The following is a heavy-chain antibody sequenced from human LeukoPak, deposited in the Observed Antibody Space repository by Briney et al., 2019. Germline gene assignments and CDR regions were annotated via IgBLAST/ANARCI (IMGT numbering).Heavy chain of an antibody. CDR2: IKGDGSEK. J-gene: IGHJ6*02. V-gene: IGHV3-7*01. CDR1: GFTFSTYW. Sequence: GGSLRLSCAASGFTFSTYWMAWVRQAPGKGLEWVANIKGDGSEKYHGDSVTGRFTISRDNAKNSLYLQMNSLRAEDAAIYYCASYRVSHGMDVWGQGTTVTVSS. D-gene: IGHD1-26*01. CDR3: ASYRVSHGMDV.